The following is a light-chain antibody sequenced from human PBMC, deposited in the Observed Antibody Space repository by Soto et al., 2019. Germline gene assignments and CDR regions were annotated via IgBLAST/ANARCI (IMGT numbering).Light chain of an antibody. CDR2: AAS. Sequence: TQSPATLSASPGERVTITCRASQSISNHLAWYHQKPGKAPKRLIYAASNLATEVPSRFSGSGSGTEFTLIISSLEPEDFAVYYCLQRNNWPLTFGGGTKVEIK. V-gene: IGKV3-11*01. CDR1: QSISNH. J-gene: IGKJ4*01. CDR3: LQRNNWPLT.